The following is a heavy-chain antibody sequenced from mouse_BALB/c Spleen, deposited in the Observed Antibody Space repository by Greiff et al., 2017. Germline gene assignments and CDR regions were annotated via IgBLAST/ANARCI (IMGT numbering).Heavy chain of an antibody. CDR3: ARELRGWFAY. Sequence: EVQRVESGGGLVQPGGSRKLSCAASGFTFSSFGMHWVRQAPEKGLEWVAYISSGSSTIYYADTVKGRFTISRDNPKNTLFLQMTSLRSEDTAMYYCARELRGWFAYWGQGTLVTVSA. CDR2: ISSGSSTI. CDR1: GFTFSSFG. J-gene: IGHJ3*01. V-gene: IGHV5-17*02.